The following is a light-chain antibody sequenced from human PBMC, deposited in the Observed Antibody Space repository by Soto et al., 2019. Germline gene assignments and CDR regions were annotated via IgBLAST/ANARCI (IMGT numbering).Light chain of an antibody. Sequence: QSALTQPASVSGSPGQSITISCTGTSSDVGSYNLVSWYQQHPGKAPKLMIYEVSKRPSGVSNRFSGSKSGNTASLTISGLQAEDEADYYCCSYAGSSTVEFGGGTKQTDL. CDR2: EVS. V-gene: IGLV2-23*02. CDR1: SSDVGSYNL. CDR3: CSYAGSSTVE. J-gene: IGLJ2*01.